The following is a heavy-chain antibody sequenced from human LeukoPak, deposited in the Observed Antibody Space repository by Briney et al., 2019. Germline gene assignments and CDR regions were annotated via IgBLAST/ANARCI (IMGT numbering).Heavy chain of an antibody. CDR3: ATVCVRGSSTSCYPPFYFDY. CDR2: INPSGGST. Sequence: ASVKVSCKASGGTFSSYAISWVRQAPGQGLEWMGIINPSGGSTSYAQKFQGRVTMTEDTSTDTAYMELSSLRSEDTAVYYCATVCVRGSSTSCYPPFYFDYWGQGTLVTVSS. D-gene: IGHD2-2*01. CDR1: GGTFSSYA. J-gene: IGHJ4*02. V-gene: IGHV1-46*01.